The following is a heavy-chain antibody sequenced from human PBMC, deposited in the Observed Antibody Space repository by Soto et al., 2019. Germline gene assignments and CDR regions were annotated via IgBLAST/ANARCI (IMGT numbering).Heavy chain of an antibody. CDR2: IGPESGAT. D-gene: IGHD1-26*01. V-gene: IGHV1-2*02. J-gene: IGHJ4*02. CDR3: GRGRSGQIVVFY. Sequence: GXAVKVSCKASGYSFTGHYIHWVRQAPEQGPEWMGEIGPESGATRYAQKFQGRVTMTRDTSITTVYMELNNLSPDDTAVYYCGRGRSGQIVVFYWGQGTPVTVSS. CDR1: GYSFTGHY.